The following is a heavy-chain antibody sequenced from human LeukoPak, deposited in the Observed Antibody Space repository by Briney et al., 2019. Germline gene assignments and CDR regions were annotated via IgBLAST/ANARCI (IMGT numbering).Heavy chain of an antibody. J-gene: IGHJ6*03. CDR2: LSGSGTAT. CDR1: EFTFSRYA. Sequence: GGSLRLSCEASEFTFSRYAMRWIRQAPGKGLEWVSTLSGSGTATYYADSVKGRFTTSRDNAKDTLYLQMDNLRADDTAVYYCANHLGSRSFLFYYMDVWGKGTSVIVPS. V-gene: IGHV3-23*01. CDR3: ANHLGSRSFLFYYMDV. D-gene: IGHD6-13*01.